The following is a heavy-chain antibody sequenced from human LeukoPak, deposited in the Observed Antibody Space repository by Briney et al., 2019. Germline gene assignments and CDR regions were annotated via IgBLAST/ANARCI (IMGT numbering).Heavy chain of an antibody. CDR1: GLTFRSHW. CDR3: ARDYYTSFDP. J-gene: IGHJ5*02. V-gene: IGHV3-74*01. D-gene: IGHD3-10*01. CDR2: VNSDGSST. Sequence: GGSLRLSCAASGLTFRSHWMHWVRQAPGKGLVWVSRVNSDGSSTTYADSVKGRFTISRDNAKNTLYLQMNSLRAEDTAVYYCARDYYTSFDPWGQGTLVTVSS.